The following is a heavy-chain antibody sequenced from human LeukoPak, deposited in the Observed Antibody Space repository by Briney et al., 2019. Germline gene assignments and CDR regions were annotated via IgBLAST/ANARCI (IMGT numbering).Heavy chain of an antibody. Sequence: ASVKVSCKASGYTFTSYGINWVRQAPGQGLEWMGWISAYNGNTNYAQRLQGRVTMTTETSTSTAYMELRSLRSDDTAVYYCARDSNHVAAGTGAWGQGTLVTVSS. CDR3: ARDSNHVAAGTGA. J-gene: IGHJ5*02. CDR2: ISAYNGNT. CDR1: GYTFTSYG. V-gene: IGHV1-18*01. D-gene: IGHD6-13*01.